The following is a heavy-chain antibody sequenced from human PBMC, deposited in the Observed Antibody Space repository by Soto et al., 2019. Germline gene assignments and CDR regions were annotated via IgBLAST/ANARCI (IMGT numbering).Heavy chain of an antibody. Sequence: SETLFLTCAVYGGSFSGDYWTWIRQPPGTGLEWIGEINHSGSTNYNPSLKSRVTISVDTSKNQFSLKLTSVTAADTAVYYCARDKITDLYDDWGQGTLVTVSS. CDR2: INHSGST. CDR1: GGSFSGDY. J-gene: IGHJ4*02. CDR3: ARDKITDLYDD. D-gene: IGHD3-10*01. V-gene: IGHV4-34*01.